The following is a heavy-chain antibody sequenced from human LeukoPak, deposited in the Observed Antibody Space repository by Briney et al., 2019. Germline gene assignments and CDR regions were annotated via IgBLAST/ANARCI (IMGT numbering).Heavy chain of an antibody. D-gene: IGHD2-15*01. CDR1: GYTFTSYG. CDR3: ARDRRWCSGGSCYSGYFDYGMDV. J-gene: IGHJ6*02. CDR2: ISAYNGNT. Sequence: ASVKVSCKASGYTFTSYGISWVRQAPGQGLEWMGWISAYNGNTNYAQKLQGRVTMTTDTSTSTAYMELRSLRSDDTAVHYCARDRRWCSGGSCYSGYFDYGMDVWGQGTTVTVSS. V-gene: IGHV1-18*01.